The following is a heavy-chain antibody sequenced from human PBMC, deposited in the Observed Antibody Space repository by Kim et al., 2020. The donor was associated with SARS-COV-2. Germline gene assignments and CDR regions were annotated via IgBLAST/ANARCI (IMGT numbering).Heavy chain of an antibody. D-gene: IGHD2-21*02. CDR1: GGSISSGGYY. CDR2: IYYSGST. J-gene: IGHJ4*02. Sequence: SETLSLTCTVSGGSISSGGYYWSWIRQHPGKGLEWIGYIYYSGSTYYNPSLKSRVTISVDTSKNQFSLKLSSVTAADTAVYYCARGRLRNFGVETGFDYWGQGTLVTVSS. CDR3: ARGRLRNFGVETGFDY. V-gene: IGHV4-31*03.